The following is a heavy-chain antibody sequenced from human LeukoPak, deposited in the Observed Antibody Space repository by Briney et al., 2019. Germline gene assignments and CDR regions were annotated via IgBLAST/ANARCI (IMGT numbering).Heavy chain of an antibody. CDR1: GYTFTGYY. CDR3: ARNGAQPYYYYYYYMDV. CDR2: INPNRGGT. Sequence: GASVKVSCKASGYTFTGYYMHWVRQAPGQGLEWMGWINPNRGGTNYAQKFQGRVTMTRDTSISTAYMELSRLRSDDTAVYYCARNGAQPYYYYYYYMDVWGKGTTVTVSS. J-gene: IGHJ6*03. V-gene: IGHV1-2*02. D-gene: IGHD4-17*01.